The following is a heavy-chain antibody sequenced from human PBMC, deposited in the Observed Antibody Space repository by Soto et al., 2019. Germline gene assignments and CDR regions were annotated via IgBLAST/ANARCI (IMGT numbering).Heavy chain of an antibody. V-gene: IGHV1-46*01. J-gene: IGHJ6*02. CDR1: GFTFTNYF. CDR3: ARGDGRGSTGFYYYYGMDV. Sequence: QVQLVQSGAEVKKPGASVKVSCKASGFTFTNYFFHWVRQAPRRGLEWMGTISPYDGNKNYQQSLQGRITMTSDTSTSTVYMELRSLRSEDTAVYFCARGDGRGSTGFYYYYGMDVWGHGTMITVSS. CDR2: ISPYDGNK. D-gene: IGHD1-26*01.